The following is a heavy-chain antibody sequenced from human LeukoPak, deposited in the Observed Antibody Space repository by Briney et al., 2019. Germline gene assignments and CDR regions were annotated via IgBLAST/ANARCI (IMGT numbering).Heavy chain of an antibody. D-gene: IGHD3-22*01. CDR1: GGSISSGSYY. V-gene: IGHV4-61*02. CDR2: IYTSGST. J-gene: IGHJ4*02. Sequence: TLSLTCTVSGGSISSGSYYWSWIRQPAGKGLEWIGRIYTSGSTNYNPSLKSRVTISVDTSKNQFSLKLSSVTAADTAVYYCARRRAYYYDSSGPFDYWGQGTLVTVSS. CDR3: ARRRAYYYDSSGPFDY.